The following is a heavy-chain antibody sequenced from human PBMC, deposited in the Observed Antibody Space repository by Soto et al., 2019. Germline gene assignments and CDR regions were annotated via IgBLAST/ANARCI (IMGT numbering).Heavy chain of an antibody. Sequence: QLQLQESGPGLVKPSETLSLTCTVSGGSISSSSYYWGWIRQPPGKGLEWIGSIYYSGSTYYNPSLKSRVTISVDTSKNQFSLKLSSVTAADTAVYYCASSGSSVGAQLADAFDIWGQVTMVTVSS. V-gene: IGHV4-39*01. CDR1: GGSISSSSYY. J-gene: IGHJ3*02. CDR2: IYYSGST. CDR3: ASSGSSVGAQLADAFDI. D-gene: IGHD1-26*01.